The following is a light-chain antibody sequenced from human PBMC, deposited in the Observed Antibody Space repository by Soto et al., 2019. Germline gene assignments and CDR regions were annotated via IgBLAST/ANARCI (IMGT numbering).Light chain of an antibody. Sequence: DIQMTQSPSSLSASVGDRVTITCRASQSISSYLNWYQQKPGKAPKLLIYAASSLQSGVPSRFSGSGSGTDFTLNISSLQPEDFETYYCQQSYSPLFTFGPGTKVDIK. CDR1: QSISSY. V-gene: IGKV1-39*01. J-gene: IGKJ3*01. CDR2: AAS. CDR3: QQSYSPLFT.